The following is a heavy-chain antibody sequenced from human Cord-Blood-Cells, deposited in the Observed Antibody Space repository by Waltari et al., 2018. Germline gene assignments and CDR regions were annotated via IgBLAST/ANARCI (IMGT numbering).Heavy chain of an antibody. CDR3: ARGRRKYSSSWYAEYVQH. D-gene: IGHD6-13*01. CDR2: INHGGST. CDR1: GGSFSGYY. Sequence: QVQLQQWGAGLLKPSETLSLPCAVYGGSFSGYYWSWIRQPPGKGLEWIGEINHGGSTNSNPSLRSRVTIAVDTAKNQFCLRLSAVTAAETAVYYGARGRRKYSSSWYAEYVQHWGQGTLVTVSS. V-gene: IGHV4-34*01. J-gene: IGHJ1*01.